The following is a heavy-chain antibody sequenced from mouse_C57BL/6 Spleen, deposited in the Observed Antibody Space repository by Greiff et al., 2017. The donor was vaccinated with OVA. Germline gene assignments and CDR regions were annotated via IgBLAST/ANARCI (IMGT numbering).Heavy chain of an antibody. Sequence: VQLKQPGTELVKPGASVKLSCKASGYTFTSYWMHWVKQRPGQGLEWIGNINPSNGGTNYNEKFKSKATLTVDKSSSTAYMQLSSLTSEDSAVYYCARFNYYDYDEGYYFDYWGQGTTLTVSS. V-gene: IGHV1-53*01. J-gene: IGHJ2*01. CDR2: INPSNGGT. D-gene: IGHD2-4*01. CDR3: ARFNYYDYDEGYYFDY. CDR1: GYTFTSYW.